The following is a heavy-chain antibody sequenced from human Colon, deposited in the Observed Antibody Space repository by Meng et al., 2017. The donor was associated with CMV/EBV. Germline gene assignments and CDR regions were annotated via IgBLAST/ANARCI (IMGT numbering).Heavy chain of an antibody. D-gene: IGHD3-10*01. CDR3: VRGGFGELLFP. V-gene: IGHV4-34*01. J-gene: IGHJ4*02. CDR2: INHSGSA. Sequence: LPCDVSGGSFSGYFWTWVRQSPGNGPEWIGEINHSGSANYTASLRSRVTLSVDASKNQFSLTLHSVTAADTAVYYCVRGGFGELLFPWGQGTLVTVSS. CDR1: GGSFSGYF.